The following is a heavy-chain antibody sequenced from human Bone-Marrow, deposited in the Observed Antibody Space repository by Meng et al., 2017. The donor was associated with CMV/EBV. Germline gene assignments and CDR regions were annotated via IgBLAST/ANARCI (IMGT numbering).Heavy chain of an antibody. J-gene: IGHJ6*02. D-gene: IGHD6-13*01. CDR2: IYYSGST. Sequence: SETLSLTCTVSGGSISNDYWSWIRQPPGKGLEWIGYIYYSGSTNYIPSLKSRVTISVDTSKNQFSLKLSAVTAADTAVYYCARAPYSSSWGVWGQGTTVTVSS. CDR1: GGSISNDY. CDR3: ARAPYSSSWGV. V-gene: IGHV4-59*01.